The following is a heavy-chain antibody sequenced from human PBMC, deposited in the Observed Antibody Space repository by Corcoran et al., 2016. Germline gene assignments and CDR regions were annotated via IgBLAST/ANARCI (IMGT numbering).Heavy chain of an antibody. Sequence: QVQLQQWGAGLLKPSETLSLTCAVYGGSFSGYYWSWIRQPPGKGLEWIGEINHSGSTNYNPSLQSRVTISVDTSKNQFSLNLSSVTAADTAVYYCARGWIYYSSRPNTSTLDYWGQGTLVTVSS. CDR2: INHSGST. J-gene: IGHJ4*02. V-gene: IGHV4-34*01. CDR3: ARGWIYYSSRPNTSTLDY. D-gene: IGHD3-10*01. CDR1: GGSFSGYY.